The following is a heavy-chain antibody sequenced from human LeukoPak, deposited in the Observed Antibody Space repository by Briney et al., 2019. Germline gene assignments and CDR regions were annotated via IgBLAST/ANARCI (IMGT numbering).Heavy chain of an antibody. CDR2: ISYDESDK. V-gene: IGHV3-30*18. CDR3: AKGVVAATNAAYYGMDV. Sequence: GGSLRLSCAASGFTFSNYGMHWVRQAPGKGLEWVAVISYDESDKYYADSVKGRFTISRDNSKNTLYLQMNSLGPEATAVYYCAKGVVAATNAAYYGMDVWGQGTTVTVSS. D-gene: IGHD2-15*01. CDR1: GFTFSNYG. J-gene: IGHJ6*02.